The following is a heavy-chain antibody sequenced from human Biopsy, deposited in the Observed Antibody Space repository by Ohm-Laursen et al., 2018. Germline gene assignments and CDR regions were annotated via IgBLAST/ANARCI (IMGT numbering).Heavy chain of an antibody. D-gene: IGHD4/OR15-4a*01. Sequence: SLRLSCAASGFTFSNYAMHWVRQAPGKGLEWVAATWYDGIDKYYADSVKGRFTISRDNSKNTLFLQMNSLRAEDTAVYYCAKGNGAYPNYGWYFDLGARGTLVTVSS. V-gene: IGHV3-33*06. CDR1: GFTFSNYA. CDR2: TWYDGIDK. CDR3: AKGNGAYPNYGWYFDL. J-gene: IGHJ2*01.